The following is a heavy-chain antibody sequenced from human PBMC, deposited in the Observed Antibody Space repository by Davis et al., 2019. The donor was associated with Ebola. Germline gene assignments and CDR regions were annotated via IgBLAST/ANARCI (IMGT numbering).Heavy chain of an antibody. CDR3: ARDRWWNSAWFDP. J-gene: IGHJ5*02. CDR1: GGSVSSGSYF. CDR2: IYYSGST. D-gene: IGHD1/OR15-1a*01. Sequence: PSETLSLTCTVSGGSVSSGSYFWSWIRQPPGKGLEWIGYIYYSGSTNYNPSLKRRVSISVDTAKNQFSLKLTSVTAADTAVYYCARDRWWNSAWFDPWGQGTLVTVSS. V-gene: IGHV4-61*01.